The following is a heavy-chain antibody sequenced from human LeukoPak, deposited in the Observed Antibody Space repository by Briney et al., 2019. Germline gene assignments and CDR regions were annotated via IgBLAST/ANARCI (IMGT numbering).Heavy chain of an antibody. D-gene: IGHD3-10*01. CDR2: ISSSSSYI. CDR3: ARDRLGPMEYYYYGMDV. Sequence: GGSLRLSCAASGFTFGSYSMNWVRQAPGKGLEWVSSISSSSSYIYYADSVKGRFTISRDNAKNSLYLQMNSLRAEDTAVYYCARDRLGPMEYYYYGMDVWGQGTTVTVSS. CDR1: GFTFGSYS. J-gene: IGHJ6*02. V-gene: IGHV3-21*01.